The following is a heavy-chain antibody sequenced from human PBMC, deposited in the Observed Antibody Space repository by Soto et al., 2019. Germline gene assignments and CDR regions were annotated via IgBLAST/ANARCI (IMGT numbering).Heavy chain of an antibody. CDR2: IYYSGST. J-gene: IGHJ3*02. Sequence: PSETLSPTCIVSSASINGADYYWSWLRKPPGKGQEWIGYIYYSGSTYYNASLKSRLTISVDTSKNQFSLKLSSVTAADTAVYYCARAATGWGNAFDSWGQGTMVTVSS. V-gene: IGHV4-30-4*01. CDR3: ARAATGWGNAFDS. D-gene: IGHD2-15*01. CDR1: SASINGADYY.